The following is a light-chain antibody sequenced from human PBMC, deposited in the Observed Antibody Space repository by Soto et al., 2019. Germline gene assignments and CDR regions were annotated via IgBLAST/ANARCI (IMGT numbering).Light chain of an antibody. J-gene: IGLJ3*02. CDR1: SSNVGFNA. CDR3: AAWDDSLRGVV. CDR2: GNS. Sequence: QSALTQPASVSGAPGQRVTLSCVGGSSNVGFNAVNWYQQLPGAAPKLLMHGNSQRPSGVPDRFSGSKSGTSASLAIIGLRTEDEADYYCAAWDDSLRGVVFGGGTKLTVL. V-gene: IGLV1-47*02.